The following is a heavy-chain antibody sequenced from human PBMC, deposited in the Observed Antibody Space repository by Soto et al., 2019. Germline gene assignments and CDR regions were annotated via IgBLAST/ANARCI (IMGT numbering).Heavy chain of an antibody. D-gene: IGHD4-17*01. Sequence: SETLSLTCTVSGGSISSGGYYWSWIRQHPGKGLEWIGYIYYSGSTYYNPSLKSRVTISVDTSKNQFSLKLSSVTAADTAVYYCARVNYGDYQNLDYWGQGTLVTVSS. J-gene: IGHJ4*02. CDR3: ARVNYGDYQNLDY. CDR1: GGSISSGGYY. V-gene: IGHV4-31*03. CDR2: IYYSGST.